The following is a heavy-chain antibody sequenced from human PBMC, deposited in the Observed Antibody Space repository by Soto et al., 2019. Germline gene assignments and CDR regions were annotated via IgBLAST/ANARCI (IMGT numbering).Heavy chain of an antibody. V-gene: IGHV3-30-3*01. CDR2: ISYDGSNK. CDR1: GFTFSSYA. J-gene: IGHJ4*02. D-gene: IGHD3-22*01. Sequence: PGGSLRLSCAASGFTFSSYAMHWVRQAPGKGLEWVAVISYDGSNKYYADSVKGRFTISRDNSKNTLYLQMNSLRAEDTAVYYCARDPNNSEITMTLDYWGQGTLVTVSS. CDR3: ARDPNNSEITMTLDY.